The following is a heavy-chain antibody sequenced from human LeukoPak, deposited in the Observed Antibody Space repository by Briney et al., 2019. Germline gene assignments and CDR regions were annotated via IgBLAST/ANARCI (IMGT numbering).Heavy chain of an antibody. CDR1: GFSFNTYA. CDR3: AKDHDNADYYYYFDS. D-gene: IGHD2-21*02. CDR2: ISATGRGR. Sequence: SGGSLRLSCVASGFSFNTYAMSWVRQAPGKGLEWVSGISATGRGRHYTDSVKGRFTISRDNSKNTLHLQMSSLRAEDTALYFCAKDHDNADYYYYFDSWGQGTLVTVSP. V-gene: IGHV3-23*01. J-gene: IGHJ4*02.